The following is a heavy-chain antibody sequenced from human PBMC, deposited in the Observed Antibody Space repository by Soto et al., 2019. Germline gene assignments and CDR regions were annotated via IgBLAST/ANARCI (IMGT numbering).Heavy chain of an antibody. D-gene: IGHD4-17*01. J-gene: IGHJ6*02. CDR1: GFTFSNAW. Sequence: EEQLVESGGGLVKPGGSLRLSCAASGFTFSNAWMNWVRQAPGKGLEWVGRIKSKTDGGTTEYPAPAKGRFTISRDYPKSTPYLQMNSLKIEDTAVYFCSTDRPLVAGTTGNQYYYGMDVWGQGTTVTVSS. V-gene: IGHV3-15*07. CDR2: IKSKTDGGTT. CDR3: STDRPLVAGTTGNQYYYGMDV.